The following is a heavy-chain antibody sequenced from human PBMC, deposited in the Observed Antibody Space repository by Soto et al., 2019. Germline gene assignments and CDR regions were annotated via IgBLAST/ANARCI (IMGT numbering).Heavy chain of an antibody. V-gene: IGHV4-30-2*01. Sequence: SETLSLTCAVPGGSISSAGFSWNWIRQPPGKGLEWVGYVYHSGTTSYNPSLKSRVTILLDRSKNQFSLTLNSVTAADTAVYYCARDWGYCSSSSCREPAFDVWGQGTVVTVSS. CDR3: ARDWGYCSSSSCREPAFDV. CDR1: GGSISSAGFS. CDR2: VYHSGTT. J-gene: IGHJ3*01. D-gene: IGHD2-2*01.